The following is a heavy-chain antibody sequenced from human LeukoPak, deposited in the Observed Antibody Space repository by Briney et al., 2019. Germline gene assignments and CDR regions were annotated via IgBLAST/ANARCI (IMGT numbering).Heavy chain of an antibody. J-gene: IGHJ4*02. Sequence: SVKVSCKASGGTYSSYAISWVRQAPGQGLEWMGGIIPIFGTANYAQKFQGRVTITADESTSTAYMELSSLRSEDTAVYYCAREGVDFWSGPADYWGQGTLVTVSS. CDR2: IIPIFGTA. D-gene: IGHD3-3*01. CDR3: AREGVDFWSGPADY. V-gene: IGHV1-69*13. CDR1: GGTYSSYA.